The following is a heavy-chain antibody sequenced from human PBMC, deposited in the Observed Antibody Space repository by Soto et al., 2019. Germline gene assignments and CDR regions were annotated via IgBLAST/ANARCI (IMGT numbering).Heavy chain of an antibody. CDR2: INPILSMS. Sequence: QVQLVQSGAEVKRPGSSVKVSCKASGDTFSFYSINWVRQAPGLGLEWMGRINPILSMSNYAQRSQGRVTMTADKSTSTAYMDLSSLRSEDTAIYYCATSYGSGYRAFDYWGQGALVTVSS. CDR3: ATSYGSGYRAFDY. V-gene: IGHV1-69*02. J-gene: IGHJ4*02. D-gene: IGHD3-10*01. CDR1: GDTFSFYS.